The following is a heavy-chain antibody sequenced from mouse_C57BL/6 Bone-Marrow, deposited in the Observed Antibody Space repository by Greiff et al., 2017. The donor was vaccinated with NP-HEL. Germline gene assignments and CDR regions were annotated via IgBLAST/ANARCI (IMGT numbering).Heavy chain of an antibody. CDR1: GYTFTSYW. CDR2: IHPNSGST. CDR3: ARTGAWFAY. Sequence: VKLMESGAELVKPGASVKLSCKASGYTFTSYWMHWVKQRPGQGLEWIGMIHPNSGSTNYNEKFKSKATLTVDKSSSTAYMQLSSLTSEDSAVYYCARTGAWFAYWGQGTLVTVSA. V-gene: IGHV1-64*01. J-gene: IGHJ3*01.